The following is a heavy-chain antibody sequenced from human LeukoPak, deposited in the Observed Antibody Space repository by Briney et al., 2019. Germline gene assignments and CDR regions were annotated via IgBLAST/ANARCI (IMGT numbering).Heavy chain of an antibody. CDR3: ARHLGWSGGFDY. Sequence: PSETLSLTCTVSGGSISNYYWSWIRQPPGKGLEWIGDIYYSGSTNYNPSLTSRVTISVDPSTSQFSLKLSSVTAADTAVYYCARHLGWSGGFDYWGQGTLVTVSS. D-gene: IGHD4-23*01. V-gene: IGHV4-59*08. CDR2: IYYSGST. CDR1: GGSISNYY. J-gene: IGHJ4*02.